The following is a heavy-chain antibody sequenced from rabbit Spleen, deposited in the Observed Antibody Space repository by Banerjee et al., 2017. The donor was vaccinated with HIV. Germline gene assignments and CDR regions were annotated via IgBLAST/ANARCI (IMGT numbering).Heavy chain of an antibody. CDR2: IDIASSGST. D-gene: IGHD2-1*01. CDR1: GFSFSNSYY. V-gene: IGHV1S40*01. Sequence: QQLVESGGGLVKPGASLTLTCTASGFSFSNSYYMCWVRQAPGKGLEWIGCIDIASSGSTNYASWAKGRVTITRSTSLNTVTLQITSLTPADPAAYPFASHPWTGDNDATPFTVGGPGALVTV. J-gene: IGHJ4*01. CDR3: ASHPWTGDNDATPFTV.